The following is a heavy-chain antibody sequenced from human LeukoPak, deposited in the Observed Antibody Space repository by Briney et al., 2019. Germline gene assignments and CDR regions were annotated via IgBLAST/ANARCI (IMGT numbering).Heavy chain of an antibody. J-gene: IGHJ4*02. CDR2: ISAYNGNT. CDR3: GDSYGPQAPLYY. Sequence: ASVEVSCKASGYTFTSYGISWVRQAPGQGLEWMGWISAYNGNTNYAQKLQGRVTMTTDTSTSTAYMELRSLRSDDTAVYYCGDSYGPQAPLYYWGQGTLVTVSS. D-gene: IGHD5-18*01. V-gene: IGHV1-18*01. CDR1: GYTFTSYG.